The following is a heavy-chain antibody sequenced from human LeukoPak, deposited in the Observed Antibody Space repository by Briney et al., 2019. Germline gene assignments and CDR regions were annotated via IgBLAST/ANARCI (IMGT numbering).Heavy chain of an antibody. Sequence: GGSLRLSCAASGFTLSNYWMNWVRQAPGKGLEWVANIKQDGSEKYYVDSVKGRFTISRDNAKNSLYLQMNSLRAEDTAVYYCARDYSGDYWGQGTLVTVSS. CDR3: ARDYSGDY. CDR2: IKQDGSEK. J-gene: IGHJ4*02. D-gene: IGHD1-26*01. V-gene: IGHV3-7*01. CDR1: GFTLSNYW.